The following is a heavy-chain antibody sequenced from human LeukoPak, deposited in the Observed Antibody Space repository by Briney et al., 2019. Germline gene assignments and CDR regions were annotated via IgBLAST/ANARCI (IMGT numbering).Heavy chain of an antibody. CDR3: ARENGDYDHDFDY. V-gene: IGHV4-39*07. J-gene: IGHJ4*02. CDR1: GDSLTRGSYC. D-gene: IGHD4-17*01. Sequence: SETLSLTCTVSGDSLTRGSYCWGWIRQPPGKGLEWVGSIYYSGSTYYNPSLKSRVTISVDTSKDQFSLRLSSVTAADTAVYVCARENGDYDHDFDYGGQGTLVTVSS. CDR2: IYYSGST.